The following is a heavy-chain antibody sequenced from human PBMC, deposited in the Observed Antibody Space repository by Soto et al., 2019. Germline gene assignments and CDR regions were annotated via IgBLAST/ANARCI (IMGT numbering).Heavy chain of an antibody. CDR3: ARVPSPFDYYYAMDV. CDR2: IFSSGTT. J-gene: IGHJ6*02. D-gene: IGHD3-16*01. V-gene: IGHV4-30-4*01. Sequence: QVQLRESGPGLVMPSQTLSLTCTVSGDSISSGNKYWSWIRQPPGKGLEWIGYIFSSGTTYYNPSLKSLLTMSLDASQNQFSLKLSSLTDADTAVYFCARVPSPFDYYYAMDVWGQGTTVTVSS. CDR1: GDSISSGNKY.